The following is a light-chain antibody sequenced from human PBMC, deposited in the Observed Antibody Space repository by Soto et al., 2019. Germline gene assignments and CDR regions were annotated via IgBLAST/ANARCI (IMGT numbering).Light chain of an antibody. J-gene: IGKJ5*01. CDR3: QQLNSYPIT. Sequence: IQLTQSRSSLSASXXDRVXITFLVSKGISSYLAWYQQKPGKAPKXXIYAASNLQSGVPSRFSGSGPGTDFTLTISSLQPEDFATYYCQQLNSYPITFGQGTRLEI. CDR1: KGISSY. CDR2: AAS. V-gene: IGKV1-9*01.